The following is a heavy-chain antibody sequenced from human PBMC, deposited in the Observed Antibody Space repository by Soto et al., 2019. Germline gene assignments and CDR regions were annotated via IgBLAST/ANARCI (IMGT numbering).Heavy chain of an antibody. D-gene: IGHD3-22*01. V-gene: IGHV4-59*08. J-gene: IGHJ1*01. CDR2: IYYSGST. CDR1: GGSISSYY. CDR3: ARLGYYYDSSGSNSQYFQH. Sequence: SETLSLTCTVSGGSISSYYWSWIRQPPGKGLEWIGYIYYSGSTNYNPSLKSRVTISVDTSKNQFSLKLSSVTAADTAVYYCARLGYYYDSSGSNSQYFQHWGQGTLVTVSS.